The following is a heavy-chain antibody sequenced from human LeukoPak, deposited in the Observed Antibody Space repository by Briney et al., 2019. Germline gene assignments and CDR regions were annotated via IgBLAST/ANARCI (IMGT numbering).Heavy chain of an antibody. D-gene: IGHD3-22*01. CDR3: ARYDYYDSSGYKIAEYFQH. J-gene: IGHJ1*01. CDR2: ISSSSSTI. CDR1: GFTFCSYS. V-gene: IGHV3-48*04. Sequence: TGVSLRLSCAASGFTFCSYSMICVPQAPGKGLEGVSYISSSSSTIYYADSVKGRFTISRDNAKNTLYLQMNSLRAEDTAVYYCARYDYYDSSGYKIAEYFQHWGQGTLVTVSS.